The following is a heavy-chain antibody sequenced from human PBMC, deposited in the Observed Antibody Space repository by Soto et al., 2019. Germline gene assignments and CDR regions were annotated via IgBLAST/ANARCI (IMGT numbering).Heavy chain of an antibody. CDR1: GYSFTSYW. V-gene: IGHV5-10-1*01. Sequence: LGESLKISCKVSGYSFTSYWISWVRQMPGKGLEWMGRIDPSDSYTNYSPSFQGHVTISADKSISTAYLQWSSLKASDTAMYYCARDSYYYDSSGYYPSRGPVDYWGQGTLVTVSS. CDR3: ARDSYYYDSSGYYPSRGPVDY. CDR2: IDPSDSYT. D-gene: IGHD3-22*01. J-gene: IGHJ4*02.